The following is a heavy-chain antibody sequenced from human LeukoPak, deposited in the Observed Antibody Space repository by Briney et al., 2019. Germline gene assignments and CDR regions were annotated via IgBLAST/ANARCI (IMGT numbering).Heavy chain of an antibody. CDR1: GFTLSSYW. D-gene: IGHD3-22*01. Sequence: GGSLRLSCVASGFTLSSYWTSWVRQAPGKGLEWVANIKEDGSEKYYVDSVKGRFTISRDNAKKSLYLQMNSLRAEDTAVYYCARDLYRIVVVPHYFDYWGQGTLVTVSS. CDR3: ARDLYRIVVVPHYFDY. J-gene: IGHJ4*02. V-gene: IGHV3-7*01. CDR2: IKEDGSEK.